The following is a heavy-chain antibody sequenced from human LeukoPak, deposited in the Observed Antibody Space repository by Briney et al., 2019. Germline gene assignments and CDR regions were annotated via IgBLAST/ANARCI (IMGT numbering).Heavy chain of an antibody. Sequence: PGGSLRLSCAASGFTVSAASAFTVSSSFMSWVRQAPGKGLEGVSIIYSNGNTHYADSVRGRFTISRDSSMNTLYLQMNNLRAEDTAVYYCARTNNYAFDIWGLGTMVTVSS. CDR2: IYSNGNT. CDR1: GFTVSAASAFTVSSSF. CDR3: ARTNNYAFDI. V-gene: IGHV3-53*01. J-gene: IGHJ3*02. D-gene: IGHD5-24*01.